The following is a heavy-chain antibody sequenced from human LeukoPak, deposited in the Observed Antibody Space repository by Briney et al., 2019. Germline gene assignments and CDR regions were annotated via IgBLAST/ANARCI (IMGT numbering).Heavy chain of an antibody. Sequence: ASVKVSCKVSGYTFTDYYMHWVPQAPGKGLEWMGLVDPEDGETIYAEKFQGRVTITADTSTDTAYMELSSLRSEDTAVYYCATAVVVVAATSWFDPWGQGTLVTVSS. D-gene: IGHD2-15*01. CDR3: ATAVVVVAATSWFDP. CDR2: VDPEDGET. CDR1: GYTFTDYY. J-gene: IGHJ5*02. V-gene: IGHV1-69-2*01.